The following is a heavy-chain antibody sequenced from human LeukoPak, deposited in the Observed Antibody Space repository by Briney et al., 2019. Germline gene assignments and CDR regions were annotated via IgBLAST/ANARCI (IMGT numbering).Heavy chain of an antibody. J-gene: IGHJ4*02. V-gene: IGHV4-38-2*02. D-gene: IGHD6-19*01. Sequence: PSETLSLTCTVSGYSISSGYYWGWIRQPPGKGLEWIGSGSTYYNPSLKSRVTISVDTSKNQFSLKLSSVTAADTAVYYCARFPWPGGWYEGDYWGQGTLVTVSS. CDR3: ARFPWPGGWYEGDY. CDR1: GYSISSGYY. CDR2: SGST.